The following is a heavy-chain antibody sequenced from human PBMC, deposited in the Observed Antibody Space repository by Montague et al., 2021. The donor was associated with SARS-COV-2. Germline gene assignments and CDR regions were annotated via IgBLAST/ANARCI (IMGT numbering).Heavy chain of an antibody. CDR3: AGLQFGPPPTVLDY. CDR1: GYSFTTYW. Sequence: QSGAEVKKPGESLKISCKGSGYSFTTYWIGCVRQMSVKGLEWMGIIYSYDSDTRYSPSFQGQVTISADKSITTAYLQWSSLKASDTAIYYCAGLQFGPPPTVLDYWGQGSLVTVSS. CDR2: IYSYDSDT. J-gene: IGHJ4*02. V-gene: IGHV5-51*03. D-gene: IGHD3-10*01.